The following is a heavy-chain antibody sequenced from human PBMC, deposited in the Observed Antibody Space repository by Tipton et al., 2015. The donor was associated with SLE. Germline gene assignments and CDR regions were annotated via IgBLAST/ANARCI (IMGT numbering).Heavy chain of an antibody. Sequence: TLSLTCSVSGGSISSDQWIWNRQPPGKGLEWLGYISDGGGTNYNPSLKSRVTLSVDPAKNQFSLKLTSVTAPDTAVYYGARGMVTCGGAVIRVDGWGQGTTVNAPS. CDR3: ARGMVTCGGAVIRVDG. D-gene: IGHD2-21*02. CDR2: ISDGGGT. V-gene: IGHV4-4*09. CDR1: GGSISSDQ. J-gene: IGHJ6*02.